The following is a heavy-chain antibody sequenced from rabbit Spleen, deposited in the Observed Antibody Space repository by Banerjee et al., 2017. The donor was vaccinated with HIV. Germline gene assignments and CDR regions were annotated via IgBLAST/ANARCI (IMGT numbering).Heavy chain of an antibody. CDR2: IDPVFGIT. CDR1: GFSFSSSYY. V-gene: IGHV1S45*01. J-gene: IGHJ3*01. Sequence: QEQLVESGGGLVQPEGSLTLTCTASGFSFSSSYYMCWVRQAPGKGLEWIGYIDPVFGITYYANWVNGRFSISRENAQNTVFLQMTSLTAADTATYFCARDGTGGSYFALWGQGTLVTVS. CDR3: ARDGTGGSYFAL. D-gene: IGHD8-1*01.